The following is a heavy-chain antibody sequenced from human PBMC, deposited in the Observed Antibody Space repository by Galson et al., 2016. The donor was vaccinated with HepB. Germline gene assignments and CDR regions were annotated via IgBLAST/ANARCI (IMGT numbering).Heavy chain of an antibody. CDR2: ISSGSGSTI. D-gene: IGHD2-21*01. CDR3: ARDLGDRTTGNWVDP. J-gene: IGHJ5*02. V-gene: IGHV3-11*01. CDR1: GLTLSDYY. Sequence: SLRLSCAASGLTLSDYYMSWIRQAPGKGLEWISYISSGSGSTIYYADSVKGRFTISRANAKNSLFLQMNSLRAEDTAVYYFARDLGDRTTGNWVDPWGQGTLVTVSS.